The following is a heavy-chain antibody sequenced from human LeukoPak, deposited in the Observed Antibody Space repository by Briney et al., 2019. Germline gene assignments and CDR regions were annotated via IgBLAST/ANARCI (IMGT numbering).Heavy chain of an antibody. CDR2: INPNSGGT. CDR1: GYTFTVYY. CDR3: ARVRSSGWYPENWFDP. V-gene: IGHV1-2*02. J-gene: IGHJ5*02. D-gene: IGHD6-19*01. Sequence: ASVTVSCKASGYTFTVYYMHWVRQAPGQGLEWMGWINPNSGGTNYAQKFQGRVTMTRDTSISTAYMELSRLRSDDTAVYYCARVRSSGWYPENWFDPWGQGTLVTVSS.